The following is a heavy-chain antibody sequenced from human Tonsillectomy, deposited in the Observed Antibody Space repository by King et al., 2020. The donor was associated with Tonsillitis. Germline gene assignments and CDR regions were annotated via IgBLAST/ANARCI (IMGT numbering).Heavy chain of an antibody. Sequence: VQLVESGGGLVKPGGSLRLSCAASGFTFSDYYMSWIRQAPGKGLEWVSYISSSSSYTNYADSVKGRFTISRDNAKNSLYLQMNSLRAEDTAVYYCARSLSVGLYSSSSSFDYWGQGTLVTVSS. CDR3: ARSLSVGLYSSSSSFDY. J-gene: IGHJ4*02. CDR1: GFTFSDYY. CDR2: ISSSSSYT. D-gene: IGHD6-6*01. V-gene: IGHV3-11*05.